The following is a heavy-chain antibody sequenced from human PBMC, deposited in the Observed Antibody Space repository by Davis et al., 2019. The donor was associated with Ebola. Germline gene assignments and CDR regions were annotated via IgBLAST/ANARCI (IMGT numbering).Heavy chain of an antibody. J-gene: IGHJ4*02. CDR2: IFYTGST. CDR1: GASIDNSDYF. V-gene: IGHV4-39*01. Sequence: MPSETLSLTCTVSGASIDNSDYFWAWIRQSPGKGLEWLGSIFYTGSTYDNPSLKNRVTLSVDTSKGQFSLTLSSVTAADTAVYYCAISFYFDSSGYLDYWGQGTLVTVSS. D-gene: IGHD3-22*01. CDR3: AISFYFDSSGYLDY.